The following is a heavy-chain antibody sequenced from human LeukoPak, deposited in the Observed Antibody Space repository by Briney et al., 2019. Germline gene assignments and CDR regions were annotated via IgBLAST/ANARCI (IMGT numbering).Heavy chain of an antibody. CDR2: INHSGST. Sequence: SETLSLTCAVYGGSFSGYYWSWIRQPPGKGLEWIGEINHSGSTNYNPSLKSRVTISVDTSKNQFSLKLSSVTAADTAVYYCARREIAAAARNWFDPWGQGTLVTVSS. V-gene: IGHV4-34*01. D-gene: IGHD6-13*01. J-gene: IGHJ5*02. CDR3: ARREIAAAARNWFDP. CDR1: GGSFSGYY.